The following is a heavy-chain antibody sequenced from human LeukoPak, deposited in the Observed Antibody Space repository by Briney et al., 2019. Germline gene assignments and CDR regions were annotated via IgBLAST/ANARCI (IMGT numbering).Heavy chain of an antibody. Sequence: SVKVSCKASGGTFSSYAISWVRQAPGQGLEWMGGIIPIFGTANYAQKFQGRVTITTDESTSTAYMELSSLRSEDTAVYYCASPRVARKAPFDYWGQGTLVTVSS. CDR1: GGTFSSYA. V-gene: IGHV1-69*05. CDR2: IIPIFGTA. J-gene: IGHJ4*02. D-gene: IGHD2-15*01. CDR3: ASPRVARKAPFDY.